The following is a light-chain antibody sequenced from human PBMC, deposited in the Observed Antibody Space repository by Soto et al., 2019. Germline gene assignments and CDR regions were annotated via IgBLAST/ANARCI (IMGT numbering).Light chain of an antibody. CDR1: QSVSSY. Sequence: EIVLTQSPATLSLSPGERATLSCRASQSVSSYLAWYQQKPGQAPRLLIYDASNRATGVPARFSGSGSGTDFSLTIISLETEDFAAYYCKQSRNWPPYTFGQGTKLEIK. CDR3: KQSRNWPPYT. CDR2: DAS. V-gene: IGKV3-11*01. J-gene: IGKJ2*01.